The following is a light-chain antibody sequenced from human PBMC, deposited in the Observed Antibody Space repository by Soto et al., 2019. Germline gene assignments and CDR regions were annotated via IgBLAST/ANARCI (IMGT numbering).Light chain of an antibody. CDR2: DAS. Sequence: ENVFTQSPASLSLSPGESATLSCRASQSVSSYLAWYQQKPGQAPRILIYDASNRATGIQARFSGSGSGTDFTLTISSLEPEEFAVYDCQQRSNWPITFGQGTRREIK. J-gene: IGKJ5*01. V-gene: IGKV3-11*01. CDR1: QSVSSY. CDR3: QQRSNWPIT.